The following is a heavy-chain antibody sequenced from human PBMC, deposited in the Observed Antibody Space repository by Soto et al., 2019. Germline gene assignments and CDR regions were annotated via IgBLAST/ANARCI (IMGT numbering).Heavy chain of an antibody. V-gene: IGHV4-59*01. CDR3: ARVTTDTGGILTPYYDYMDV. Sequence: QVQLQESGPGLVKPSETLSLTCTVSGGSISSYYWSWIRQPPGKGLEWIGYIYYSGSTNYNPSLKSRVTISVDTSKNPFSLKLSSGTAADTAVYYCARVTTDTGGILTPYYDYMDVWGKGTTVTVSS. CDR2: IYYSGST. J-gene: IGHJ6*03. D-gene: IGHD3-9*01. CDR1: GGSISSYY.